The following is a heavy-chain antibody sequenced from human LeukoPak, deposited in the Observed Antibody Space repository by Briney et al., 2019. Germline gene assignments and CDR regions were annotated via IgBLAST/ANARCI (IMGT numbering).Heavy chain of an antibody. CDR3: AGTYCSGGSCYSELYYYYGMDV. V-gene: IGHV4-38-2*01. CDR2: IYHSGST. J-gene: IGHJ6*04. D-gene: IGHD2-15*01. CDR1: GYSISSGYY. Sequence: PSETLSLTCAVSGYSISSGYYWGWIRQPPGKGLEWIGSIYHSGSTYYNASLKSRLTISVDTSKNQFSLKLSSVTAADTDVYYCAGTYCSGGSCYSELYYYYGMDVWAKGPRSPSPQ.